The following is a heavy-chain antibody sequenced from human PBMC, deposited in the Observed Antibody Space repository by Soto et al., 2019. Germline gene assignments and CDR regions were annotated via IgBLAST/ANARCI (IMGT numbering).Heavy chain of an antibody. CDR2: IYYSGST. Sequence: SETLSLTCTVSGGSISSYYWSWIRQPPGKGLEWIGYIYYSGSTNYNPSLKSRVSISVATSKNQFSLKLSSVTAADTAVYYCARGPSSNTYDPWGQGTLVTVSS. D-gene: IGHD4-4*01. CDR3: ARGPSSNTYDP. CDR1: GGSISSYY. V-gene: IGHV4-59*01. J-gene: IGHJ5*02.